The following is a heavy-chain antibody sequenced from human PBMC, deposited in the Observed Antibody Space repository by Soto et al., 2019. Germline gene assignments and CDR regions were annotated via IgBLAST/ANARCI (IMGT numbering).Heavy chain of an antibody. CDR3: ARDSLEYSYGFDY. J-gene: IGHJ4*02. Sequence: GGSLRLSCAASGFTFSSYGMHWVRQAPGKGLEWVAVIWYDGSNKYYADSVKGRFTISRDNSKNTLYLQMNSLRAEDTAVYYCARDSLEYSYGFDYWGQGTLVTVSS. V-gene: IGHV3-33*01. CDR1: GFTFSSYG. CDR2: IWYDGSNK. D-gene: IGHD5-18*01.